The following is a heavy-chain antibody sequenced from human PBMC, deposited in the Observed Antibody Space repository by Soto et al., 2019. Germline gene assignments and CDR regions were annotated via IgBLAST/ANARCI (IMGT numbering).Heavy chain of an antibody. D-gene: IGHD4-17*01. CDR1: GLTFSSYA. J-gene: IGHJ4*02. CDR2: ISGSGGST. V-gene: IGHV3-23*01. CDR3: AKRWYGDYVSPLDY. Sequence: EVQLLGSGGGLVQPGGSLRLSCAASGLTFSSYAMSCVRQAPGKGLEWVSAISGSGGSTYYADSVTGRFTISRDNSKNKIYLQMNSLRAKDTAVYYCAKRWYGDYVSPLDYWGQGTLVTVSS.